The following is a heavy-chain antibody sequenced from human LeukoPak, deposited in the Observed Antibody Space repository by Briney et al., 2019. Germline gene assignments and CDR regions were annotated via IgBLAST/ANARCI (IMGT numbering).Heavy chain of an antibody. Sequence: ASVKVSCEASGYTFTSYGISWVRQAPGQGLQWMGWISAYNHNANYAQKFQGRVSMTTDTSTSTAYMELRNLRSDDTAVYYCARSYCSSTSCPGSRFDPWGQGTLVSVSS. J-gene: IGHJ5*02. CDR2: ISAYNHNA. D-gene: IGHD2-2*01. V-gene: IGHV1-18*01. CDR3: ARSYCSSTSCPGSRFDP. CDR1: GYTFTSYG.